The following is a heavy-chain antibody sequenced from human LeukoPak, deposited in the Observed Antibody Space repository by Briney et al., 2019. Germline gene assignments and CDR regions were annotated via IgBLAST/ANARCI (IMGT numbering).Heavy chain of an antibody. J-gene: IGHJ4*02. D-gene: IGHD1-26*01. Sequence: GGSLRLSCAASGFTFSSYAMSWVRQAPGKGLEWVSAISGSGGSTYYADSVKGRFTISRDNAKNSLYLQMNSLRAEDTAVYYCARGRGGSYIDYWGQGTLVTVSS. CDR2: ISGSGGST. V-gene: IGHV3-23*01. CDR3: ARGRGGSYIDY. CDR1: GFTFSSYA.